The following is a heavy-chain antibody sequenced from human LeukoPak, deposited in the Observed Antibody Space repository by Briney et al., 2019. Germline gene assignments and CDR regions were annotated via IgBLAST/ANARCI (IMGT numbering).Heavy chain of an antibody. CDR2: IYYSGST. CDR1: GGSINDYY. Sequence: SETLSLTCTVSGGSINDYYWSWIRQPPGKGLEYIGYIYYSGSTNYNPSLKSRVTISIDTSKSHFSLKLSSVTAADTAVYYCARRFDPWGQGTMVTVSS. V-gene: IGHV4-59*08. J-gene: IGHJ3*01. CDR3: ARRFDP. D-gene: IGHD3-10*01.